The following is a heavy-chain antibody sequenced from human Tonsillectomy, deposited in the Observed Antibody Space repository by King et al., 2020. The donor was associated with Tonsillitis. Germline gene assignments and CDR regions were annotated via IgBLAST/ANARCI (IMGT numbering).Heavy chain of an antibody. Sequence: QLVQSGAEVKKPGASVKVSCKASGYTFTSYAISWVRQAPGQGLEWMGWISAYNGNTNYAQKLQGRVTMTTDTSTGTAYMDLRSLRSDDTAVYYCARADDSSGYYNAFDIWGQGTMVTVSS. V-gene: IGHV1-18*04. CDR1: GYTFTSYA. CDR2: ISAYNGNT. J-gene: IGHJ3*02. CDR3: ARADDSSGYYNAFDI. D-gene: IGHD3-22*01.